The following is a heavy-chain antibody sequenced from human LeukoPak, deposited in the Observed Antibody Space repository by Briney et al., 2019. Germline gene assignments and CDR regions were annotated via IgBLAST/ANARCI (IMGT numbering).Heavy chain of an antibody. J-gene: IGHJ4*02. Sequence: GGSLRLSCAASGFTFSDYYMSWIRQAPGKGLEWVSYISSSGSTIYYADSVKGRFTISRDNAKNSLYLQMNSLRAEDTAVYYCAKDGNTPARDFDYWGQGTLVTVSS. CDR2: ISSSGSTI. CDR1: GFTFSDYY. CDR3: AKDGNTPARDFDY. D-gene: IGHD2-2*02. V-gene: IGHV3-11*01.